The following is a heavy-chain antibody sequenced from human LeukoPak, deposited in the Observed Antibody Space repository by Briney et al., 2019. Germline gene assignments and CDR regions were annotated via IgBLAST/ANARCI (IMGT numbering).Heavy chain of an antibody. J-gene: IGHJ4*02. Sequence: PGGSLRLSCAASGFTFSSYSMNWVRQAPGKGLKWVSSISSSSSYIYYADSVKGRFTISRDNSKNTLYLQMNSLRAEDTAVYYCAKGQQLVPFFPDYWGQGTLVTVSS. CDR1: GFTFSSYS. V-gene: IGHV3-21*04. D-gene: IGHD6-13*01. CDR2: ISSSSSYI. CDR3: AKGQQLVPFFPDY.